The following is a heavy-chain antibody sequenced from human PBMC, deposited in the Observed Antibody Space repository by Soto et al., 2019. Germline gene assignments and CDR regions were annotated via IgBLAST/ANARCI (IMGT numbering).Heavy chain of an antibody. D-gene: IGHD6-6*01. J-gene: IGHJ4*02. Sequence: SETLSLTCTVSGGSISSYYWSWIRQPPGKGLEWIGYIYYTGSTNYNPSLKSRVTISADTSKNQFSLKLSSVTAADTAVYYCARDNSAYSSSNYFDYWGQGILVTVSS. CDR1: GGSISSYY. CDR2: IYYTGST. V-gene: IGHV4-59*01. CDR3: ARDNSAYSSSNYFDY.